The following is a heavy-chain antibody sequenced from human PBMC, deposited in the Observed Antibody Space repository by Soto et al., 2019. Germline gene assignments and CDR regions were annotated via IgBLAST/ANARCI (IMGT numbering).Heavy chain of an antibody. Sequence: ASVKVSCKASGYTFTSYAMHWVRQAPGQRLEWMGWINAGNGNTKYSQKFQGRVTITRDTSASTAYMELSSLRSEDTAVYYCARPNCSSTSCYHYYYYGMDVWGQGTTVTVSS. J-gene: IGHJ6*02. CDR1: GYTFTSYA. CDR3: ARPNCSSTSCYHYYYYGMDV. V-gene: IGHV1-3*01. D-gene: IGHD2-2*01. CDR2: INAGNGNT.